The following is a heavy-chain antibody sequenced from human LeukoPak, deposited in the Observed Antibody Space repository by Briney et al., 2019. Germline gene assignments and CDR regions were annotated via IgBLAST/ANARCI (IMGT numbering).Heavy chain of an antibody. J-gene: IGHJ4*02. CDR3: ARASGLLVVPAANPSDY. V-gene: IGHV1-69*13. D-gene: IGHD2-2*01. CDR2: IIPIFGTA. CDR1: GDTFSSYA. Sequence: RASVKVSCKASGDTFSSYAIRWVRQAPGQGLEWMGGIIPIFGTANYAQKFQGRVTITADESTSTAYMELSSLRSEDTAVYYCARASGLLVVPAANPSDYWGQGNLVTVSS.